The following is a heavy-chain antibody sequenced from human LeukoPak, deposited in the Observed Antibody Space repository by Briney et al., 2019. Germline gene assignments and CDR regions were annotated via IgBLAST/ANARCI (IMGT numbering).Heavy chain of an antibody. CDR3: ARVWQDYTNVEY. D-gene: IGHD4-11*01. V-gene: IGHV3-21*05. Sequence: GGSLRLSCAASGFTFSSFNMNWVRQAPGKWPEWVSYISRSSAYIHYADSVRGRFAISRDNAKSSVYLQMNSLRAEDTAIYYCARVWQDYTNVEYWGQGTLVTVSS. J-gene: IGHJ4*02. CDR2: ISRSSAYI. CDR1: GFTFSSFN.